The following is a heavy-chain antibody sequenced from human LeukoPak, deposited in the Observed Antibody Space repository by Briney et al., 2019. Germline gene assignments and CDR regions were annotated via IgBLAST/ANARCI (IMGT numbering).Heavy chain of an antibody. J-gene: IGHJ4*02. CDR1: GGSISSSSYY. V-gene: IGHV4-39*07. CDR2: IYYSGST. D-gene: IGHD5-24*01. Sequence: PSETLSLTCTVSGGSISSSSYYWGWIRQPPGKGLEWIGSIYYSGSTYYNPSLRSRVTISVDTSKNQFSLKLSSVTAADTAVYYCASWGEMATVFDYWGQGTLVTVSS. CDR3: ASWGEMATVFDY.